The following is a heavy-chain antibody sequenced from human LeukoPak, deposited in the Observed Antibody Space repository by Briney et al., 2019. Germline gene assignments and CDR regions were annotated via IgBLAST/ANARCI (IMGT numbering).Heavy chain of an antibody. Sequence: GGSLRLSCAASGFTFSSYGMHWVRQAPGKGLEWVAFIRYDGSNKYYADSVKGRFTISRDNSKNTLYLQMNSLRAEDTAVYYCAKVGQWLVPGGYWGQGTLVTVSS. J-gene: IGHJ4*02. D-gene: IGHD6-19*01. CDR1: GFTFSSYG. CDR2: IRYDGSNK. CDR3: AKVGQWLVPGGY. V-gene: IGHV3-30*02.